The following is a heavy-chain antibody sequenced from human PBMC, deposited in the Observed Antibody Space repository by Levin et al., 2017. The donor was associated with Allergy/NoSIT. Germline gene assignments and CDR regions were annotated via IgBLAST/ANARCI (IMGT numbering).Heavy chain of an antibody. CDR2: IRPIFGTA. CDR1: GGTFSSHA. Sequence: ASVKVSCKASGGTFSSHAINWVRQAPGQGLEWMGGIRPIFGTADYAQKFQGRVTITADESTGTAYMELSSLRSEDTAVYYCSMEANIVVVPAAGDSFDIWGQGAMVTVSS. D-gene: IGHD2-2*01. CDR3: SMEANIVVVPAAGDSFDI. V-gene: IGHV1-69*13. J-gene: IGHJ3*02.